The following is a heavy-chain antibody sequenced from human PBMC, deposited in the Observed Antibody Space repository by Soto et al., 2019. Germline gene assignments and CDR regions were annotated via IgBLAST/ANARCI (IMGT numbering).Heavy chain of an antibody. CDR2: IIPMLDIT. J-gene: IGHJ3*02. Sequence: QVQLVQSGAEVKKPGSSVKVSCKASGGTFSTYTIIWVRQAPGQGLEWMGRIIPMLDITNNAQRFQGRVTIPADKSTSTAYLGLSSLRSEDTAVYYWTLVSWSAATFDIWGRGTMVTVSS. V-gene: IGHV1-69*02. CDR1: GGTFSTYT. D-gene: IGHD6-13*01. CDR3: TLVSWSAATFDI.